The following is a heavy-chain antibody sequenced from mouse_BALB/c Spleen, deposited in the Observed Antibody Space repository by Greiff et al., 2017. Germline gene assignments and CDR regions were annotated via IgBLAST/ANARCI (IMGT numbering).Heavy chain of an antibody. D-gene: IGHD2-4*01. J-gene: IGHJ2*01. CDR3: ARHMIATWYYFDY. Sequence: QVQLKQSGAGLVKPWPSVTMSCKASGFTFTNYWVGWVKQRPGHGLEWIGDIYPGGGYTNYKAKFKGQATITADTYTSTAYMRLRSLTSEDSAIYYCARHMIATWYYFDYWGQGTTLTVSS. V-gene: IGHV1-63*02. CDR2: IYPGGGYT. CDR1: GFTFTNYW.